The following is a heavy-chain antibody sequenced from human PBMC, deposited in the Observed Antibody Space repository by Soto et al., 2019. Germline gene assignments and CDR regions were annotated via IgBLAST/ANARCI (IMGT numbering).Heavy chain of an antibody. V-gene: IGHV1-8*01. J-gene: IGHJ6*03. CDR3: ARGRRITIFGVVPKDYYMDV. CDR2: MNPNSGNT. D-gene: IGHD3-3*01. Sequence: ASVKVSCKASGYTFTSYDINWVRQATGQGLEWMGWMNPNSGNTGYAQKFQGRVTMTRNTSISTAYMELSSLRSEDTAVYYCARGRRITIFGVVPKDYYMDVWGKGTTVTVSS. CDR1: GYTFTSYD.